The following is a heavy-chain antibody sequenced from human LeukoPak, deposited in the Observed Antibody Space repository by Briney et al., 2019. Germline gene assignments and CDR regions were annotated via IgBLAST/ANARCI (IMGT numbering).Heavy chain of an antibody. J-gene: IGHJ6*02. Sequence: GGSLRLSCAASGLTFSSYAMSWVRQAPGKGLEWVSAISGSGGSTYYADSVKGRFTISRDNSKNTLYLHMNSLRAEDTAVYYCAKDLPGSRYYYYGMDVWGQGTTVTVSS. CDR3: AKDLPGSRYYYYGMDV. V-gene: IGHV3-23*01. CDR2: ISGSGGST. CDR1: GLTFSSYA. D-gene: IGHD6-13*01.